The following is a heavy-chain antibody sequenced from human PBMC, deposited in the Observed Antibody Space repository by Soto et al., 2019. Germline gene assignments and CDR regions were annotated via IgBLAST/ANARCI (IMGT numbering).Heavy chain of an antibody. D-gene: IGHD1-26*01. CDR3: ARARAVGATSWFDP. CDR1: GGTFSSYA. J-gene: IGHJ5*02. Sequence: GASVKVSCKASGGTFSSYAISWVRQAPGQGLEWMGGIIPIFGTANYAQKFQGRVTITADESTSTAYMELSSLRSEDTAVYYCARARAVGATSWFDPWGQGTLVTVSS. CDR2: IIPIFGTA. V-gene: IGHV1-69*13.